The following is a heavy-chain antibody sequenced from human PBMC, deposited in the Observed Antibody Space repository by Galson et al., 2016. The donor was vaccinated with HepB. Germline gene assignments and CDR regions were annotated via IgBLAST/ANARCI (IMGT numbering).Heavy chain of an antibody. V-gene: IGHV5-51*01. J-gene: IGHJ3*02. Sequence: QSGAEVKKPGESLKISCKGSGYSFTTYWIGWVRQMPGKGLEWMGIIYPGDSGTRYSPSFQGQVTFSADRSISTAYLRWASLKASDTALYNCARQHSGLLDAFDIWGQGTVVTVSS. CDR1: GYSFTTYW. D-gene: IGHD6-25*01. CDR3: ARQHSGLLDAFDI. CDR2: IYPGDSGT.